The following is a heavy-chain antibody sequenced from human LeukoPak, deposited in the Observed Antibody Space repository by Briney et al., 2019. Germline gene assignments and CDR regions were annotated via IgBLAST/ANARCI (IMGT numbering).Heavy chain of an antibody. V-gene: IGHV4-59*11. Sequence: SETLSLTCTVSGGSISSHYWSWIRQPPGKGLEWIGYIYYSGGTNYNPSLKSRVTISVDTSKNQFSLKLSSVTAADTAVYYCASSEIATGMITFGGVIVPAQFDYWGQGTLVTVSS. CDR3: ASSEIATGMITFGGVIVPAQFDY. D-gene: IGHD3-16*02. CDR1: GGSISSHY. CDR2: IYYSGGT. J-gene: IGHJ4*02.